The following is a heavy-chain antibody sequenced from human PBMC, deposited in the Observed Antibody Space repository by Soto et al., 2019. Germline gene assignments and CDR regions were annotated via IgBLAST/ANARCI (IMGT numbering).Heavy chain of an antibody. D-gene: IGHD1-26*01. J-gene: IGHJ4*02. V-gene: IGHV3-21*01. CDR1: GFPFSAYN. CDR3: SRSPEVGVSGAY. CDR2: ITVGSSHI. Sequence: PGGSLRLSCTGSGFPFSAYNINWVRQAPGKGLEWVSSITVGSSHIYQPNSMKGRSTISRDDAKNSVYLQIDSLRDEDTALYYCSRSPEVGVSGAYWGQGTLVTVSS.